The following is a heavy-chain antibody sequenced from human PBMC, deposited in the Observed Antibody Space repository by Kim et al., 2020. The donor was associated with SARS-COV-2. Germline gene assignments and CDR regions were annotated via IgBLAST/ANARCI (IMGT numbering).Heavy chain of an antibody. J-gene: IGHJ4*02. CDR3: AKDMGLSAMDY. D-gene: IGHD2-15*01. V-gene: IGHV3-48*02. CDR2: VSEDESHN. CDR1: GFSLKHTG. Sequence: GGSLRLSCVTSGFSLKHTGIYWVRQAPGKGLEWISYVSEDESHNSYADSVKGRFTVSRDDGKNSVFLQMNSLRDEDTALYYCAKDMGLSAMDYWGQGTL.